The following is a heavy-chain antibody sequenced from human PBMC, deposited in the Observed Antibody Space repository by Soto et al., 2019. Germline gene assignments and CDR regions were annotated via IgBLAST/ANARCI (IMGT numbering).Heavy chain of an antibody. CDR3: ARDFDSSRGYYSRGVVDY. V-gene: IGHV1-2*02. CDR2: INPHSGGT. J-gene: IGHJ4*02. Sequence: QVQLVQSGAEVKKPGDSVKVSCKASGYTFADYYMHWVRQAPGQGLEWMGWINPHSGGTNYAQKLQGRVTMTRDTSISKAYMELIRLRSDDTAVYYCARDFDSSRGYYSRGVVDYWGQGTLVTVSS. D-gene: IGHD3-22*01. CDR1: GYTFADYY.